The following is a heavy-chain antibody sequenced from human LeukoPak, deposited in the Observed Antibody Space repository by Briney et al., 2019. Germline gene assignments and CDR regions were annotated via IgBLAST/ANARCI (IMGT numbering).Heavy chain of an antibody. CDR3: AGSSYYDSSGYYYWFDP. Sequence: ASVKVSCKASGGTFSSYAISWVRQAPGQGLEWMGGIIPIFGTANYAQKFQGRVTITTDESTSTAYMELSSLRSEDTAVYYCAGSSYYDSSGYYYWFDPWGQGTLVTVSS. J-gene: IGHJ5*02. D-gene: IGHD3-22*01. CDR1: GGTFSSYA. V-gene: IGHV1-69*05. CDR2: IIPIFGTA.